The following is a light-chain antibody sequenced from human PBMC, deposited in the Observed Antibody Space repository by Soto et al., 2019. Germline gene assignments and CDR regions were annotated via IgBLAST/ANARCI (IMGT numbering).Light chain of an antibody. CDR1: KTDIGNYNL. V-gene: IGLV2-23*01. CDR2: EDT. J-gene: IGLJ2*01. Sequence: QSVLTQPASVSGSPGQSITISCTGTKTDIGNYNLVSWYQRHPDKAPKLIIYEDTKHPSGISNRFSASKSGTTASLTISGLQAEDEADYHCSSFAGSGTLVVFGGGTKLTVL. CDR3: SSFAGSGTLVV.